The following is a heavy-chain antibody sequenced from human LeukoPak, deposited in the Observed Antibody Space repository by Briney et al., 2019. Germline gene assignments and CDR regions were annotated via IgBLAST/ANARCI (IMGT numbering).Heavy chain of an antibody. V-gene: IGHV1-8*01. CDR1: GYTFTSYD. CDR2: MNPNSGNT. CDR3: ARRAYCGGDCYSYYYYYYYMDV. Sequence: ASVKVSCKASGYTFTSYDINWVRQATGQGLEWMGWMNPNSGNTGYAQKFQGRVTMTRNTSISTAYMELSSLRSEDTAVYYCARRAYCGGDCYSYYYYYYYMDVWGKGPRSPSP. J-gene: IGHJ6*03. D-gene: IGHD2-21*02.